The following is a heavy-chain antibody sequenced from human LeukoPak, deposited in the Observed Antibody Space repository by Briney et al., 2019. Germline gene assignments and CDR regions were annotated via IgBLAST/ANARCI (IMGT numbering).Heavy chain of an antibody. V-gene: IGHV7-4-1*02. CDR2: INTNTGNP. CDR3: ARDISIVGATRGDAFDI. CDR1: GYTFTSYA. Sequence: GASVKVSYKASGYTFTSYAMNWVRQAPGQGLEWMGWINTNTGNPTYAQGFTGRFVFSLDTSVSTAYPQISSLKAEDTAVYYCARDISIVGATRGDAFDIWGQGTMVTVSS. D-gene: IGHD1-26*01. J-gene: IGHJ3*02.